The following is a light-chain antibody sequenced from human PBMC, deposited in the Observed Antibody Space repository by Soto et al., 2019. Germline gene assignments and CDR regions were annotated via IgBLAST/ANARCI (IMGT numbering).Light chain of an antibody. CDR3: SSYTTTSVVA. CDR1: SSDVGGYNY. V-gene: IGLV2-14*03. Sequence: QSALTQPASVSGSPGQWITISCTGTSSDVGGYNYVSWYQQHPGKAPKLMIYDVTNRPSGVSYRFSGSKSGNTASLTISGLQAEDEADYYCSSYTTTSVVAFGGGTKLTVL. J-gene: IGLJ2*01. CDR2: DVT.